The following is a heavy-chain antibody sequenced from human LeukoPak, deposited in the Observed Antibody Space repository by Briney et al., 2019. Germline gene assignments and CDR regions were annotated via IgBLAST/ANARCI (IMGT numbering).Heavy chain of an antibody. Sequence: GGSLRLSCAASGFTFSSYWMSWVRQAPGKGLEGVANIRQDGSEKYYVDSVKGRFTISRDNAKNSLYLQMNSLRAEDTAVYYCARVQSPWYSSGWYRYFDYGGQGTLVTVSS. CDR1: GFTFSSYW. CDR3: ARVQSPWYSSGWYRYFDY. CDR2: IRQDGSEK. V-gene: IGHV3-7*01. J-gene: IGHJ4*02. D-gene: IGHD6-19*01.